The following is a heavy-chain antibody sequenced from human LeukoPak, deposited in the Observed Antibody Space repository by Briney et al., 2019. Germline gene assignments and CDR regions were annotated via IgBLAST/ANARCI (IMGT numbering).Heavy chain of an antibody. CDR3: AREGRGDSSSWYFDY. D-gene: IGHD6-13*01. J-gene: IGHJ4*02. V-gene: IGHV4-59*01. CDR1: GGSISTYY. Sequence: PSETLSLTCTVSGGSISTYYWSWIRQPPGTGLEWLGYIYHSGSTKYNPSLKSRVTMSVDTSKNQFSLKLSSVTAADTAVYYCAREGRGDSSSWYFDYWGQGTLVTVSS. CDR2: IYHSGST.